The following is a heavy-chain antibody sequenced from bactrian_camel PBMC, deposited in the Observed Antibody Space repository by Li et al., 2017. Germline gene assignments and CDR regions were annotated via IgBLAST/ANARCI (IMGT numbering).Heavy chain of an antibody. J-gene: IGHJ4*01. CDR1: GYTYNRNC. Sequence: DVQLVESGGGSVQAGGSLRLSCAASGYTYNRNCMAWFRQAPGKEREGVARIATGSGNTYYADSVKGRFTISQDNAKNTVYLQMNSLKPEDTGTYYCAAQYTGVSGCYATSLAPASFDYWGQGTQVTVS. CDR2: IATGSGNT. CDR3: AAQYTGVSGCYATSLAPASFDY. V-gene: IGHV3S40*01. D-gene: IGHD1*01.